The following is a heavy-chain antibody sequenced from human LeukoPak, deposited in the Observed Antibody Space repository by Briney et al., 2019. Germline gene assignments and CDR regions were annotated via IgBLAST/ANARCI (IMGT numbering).Heavy chain of an antibody. V-gene: IGHV4-30-4*08. J-gene: IGHJ3*02. CDR3: AKEGWWEPMSAFYN. Sequence: PSETLSLTCAVSGGSISSGGYSWSWIRQPPGKGLEWIGYIYYSGSTYYNPSLKSRVTISVDTSKNQFSLKLSSVTAADTAVYYLAKEGWWEPMSAFYNLGQRTMVTGSS. D-gene: IGHD1-26*01. CDR2: IYYSGST. CDR1: GGSISSGGYS.